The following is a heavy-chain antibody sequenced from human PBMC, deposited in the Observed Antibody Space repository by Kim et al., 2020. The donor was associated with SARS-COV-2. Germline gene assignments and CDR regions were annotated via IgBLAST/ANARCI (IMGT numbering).Heavy chain of an antibody. V-gene: IGHV3-30-3*01. J-gene: IGHJ6*02. CDR1: GFTFSSYA. Sequence: VGSLRLSCAASGFTFSSYAMHWVRQAPGKGLEWVAVISYDGSNKYYADSVKGRFTISRDNSKNTLYLQMNSLRAEDTAVYYCARVRIQLWLSGHGMDVWGQGTTVTVSS. CDR2: ISYDGSNK. D-gene: IGHD5-18*01. CDR3: ARVRIQLWLSGHGMDV.